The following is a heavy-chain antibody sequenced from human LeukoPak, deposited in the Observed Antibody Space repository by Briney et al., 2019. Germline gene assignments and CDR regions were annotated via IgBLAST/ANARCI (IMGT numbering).Heavy chain of an antibody. CDR2: INPNRGGT. V-gene: IGHV1-2*02. Sequence: ASVKVSCKASGYTFTGYYMHWVRQAPGQGLEWMGWINPNRGGTNYAQKFQGRVTMTRDTAISTAYMELSSLRSDDTAVYYCARDCSSTSCYTWGQGTLVTVSS. CDR3: ARDCSSTSCYT. CDR1: GYTFTGYY. D-gene: IGHD2-2*02. J-gene: IGHJ4*02.